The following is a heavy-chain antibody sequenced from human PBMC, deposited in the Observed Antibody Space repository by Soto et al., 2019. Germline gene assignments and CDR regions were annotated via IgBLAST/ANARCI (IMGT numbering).Heavy chain of an antibody. CDR2: ISSGGTYT. V-gene: IGHV3-23*01. CDR1: GFTFVNYA. CDR3: AKESSGYNYGFYNYFDY. J-gene: IGHJ4*02. D-gene: IGHD5-18*01. Sequence: PRGSLRPSCAASGFTFVNYAITWVRQSPFKWLEWVSAISSGGTYTDYADSVKGRFTLSRDNSKNMVYLQMNSLRAEDTAVYHCAKESSGYNYGFYNYFDYWGQGTLVTVSS.